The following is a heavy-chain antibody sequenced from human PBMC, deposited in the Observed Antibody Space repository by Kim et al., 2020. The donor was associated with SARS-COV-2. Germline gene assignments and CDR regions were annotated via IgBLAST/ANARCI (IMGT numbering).Heavy chain of an antibody. CDR2: IYTSGSTT. Sequence: GGSLRLSCTASGFTFSTYEMNWVRQAPGKGLEWVAYIYTSGSTTHYAESVKGRFTVSRDNPKNSLYLQMNSLRVEDTAVYYCVRDLVGGSGMDVWGQGTTVIVSS. CDR1: GFTFSTYE. J-gene: IGHJ6*02. V-gene: IGHV3-48*03. CDR3: VRDLVGGSGMDV. D-gene: IGHD3-10*01.